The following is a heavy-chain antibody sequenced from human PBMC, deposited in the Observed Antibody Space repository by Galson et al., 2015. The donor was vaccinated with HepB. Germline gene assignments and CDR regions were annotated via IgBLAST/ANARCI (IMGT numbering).Heavy chain of an antibody. CDR2: ISSSGSTI. J-gene: IGHJ6*03. D-gene: IGHD4-23*01. CDR3: ARVYWEGNSFYYYYYMDV. Sequence: SLRLSCAASGFTFSDYYMSWIRQAPGKGLEWVSYISSSGSTIYYADSVKGRFTISRDNAKNSLYLQMNSLRAEDTAVYYCARVYWEGNSFYYYYYMDVWGKGTTVTVSS. CDR1: GFTFSDYY. V-gene: IGHV3-11*01.